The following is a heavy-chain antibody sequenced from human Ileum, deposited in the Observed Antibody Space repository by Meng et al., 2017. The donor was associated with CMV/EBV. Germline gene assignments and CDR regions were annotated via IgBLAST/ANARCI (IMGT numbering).Heavy chain of an antibody. J-gene: IGHJ6*02. D-gene: IGHD2-2*01. CDR1: GFTFSSYL. CDR2: ISSSSGYI. CDR3: ARIGREGYCSSTRCYASDYYYGMDA. Sequence: SFAASGFTFSSYLMNWVRQAPGKGMEWVSAISSSSGYIYYADSVKGRFTISRDNAKNSLYLQMNSLRAEDTAVYYCARIGREGYCSSTRCYASDYYYGMDAWGQGTMVTVSS. V-gene: IGHV3-21*01.